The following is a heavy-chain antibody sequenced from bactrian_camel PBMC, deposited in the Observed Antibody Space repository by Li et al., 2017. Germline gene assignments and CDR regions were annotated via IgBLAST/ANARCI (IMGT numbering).Heavy chain of an antibody. CDR1: GFTFEDVH. J-gene: IGHJ4*01. CDR3: ATNPPRQPRDDDEPSCDEYRE. CDR2: FYRDGDT. Sequence: HVQLVESGGGSVQPGGSLRLPCTATGFTFEDVHAAWYRQAPGRRCELVSAFYRDGDTYYSRSVKGRFTISRDNDKRRVYLQMESLRPEDSADYFCATNPPRQPRDDDEPSCDEYREWGQGTQVTVS. V-gene: IGHV3S9*01. D-gene: IGHD4*01.